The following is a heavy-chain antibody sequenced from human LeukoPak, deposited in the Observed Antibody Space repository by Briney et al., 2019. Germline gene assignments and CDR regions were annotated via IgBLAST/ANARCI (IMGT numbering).Heavy chain of an antibody. CDR1: GLTFNTYS. V-gene: IGHV3-21*01. CDR3: ARDLGSDSSGGLYHYFDA. D-gene: IGHD3-22*01. J-gene: IGHJ4*02. CDR2: ISSSSSNI. Sequence: GGSLRLSCVASGLTFNTYSMNWVRQAPGKGLEWVSSISSSSSNIYYAGSVKGRFTISRDNAKNSLYLQMNSLRVEDTAVYYCARDLGSDSSGGLYHYFDAWGQGTLVTVSS.